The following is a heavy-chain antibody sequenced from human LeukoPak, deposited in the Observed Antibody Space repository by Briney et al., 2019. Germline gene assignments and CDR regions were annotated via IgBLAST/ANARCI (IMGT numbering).Heavy chain of an antibody. Sequence: SETLSLTCAVSGGSISSNNWWNWVRQPPGKGLEWIGEIYHSGGTNYNPSLKSRITISVDKSQNQFSLKVDSLTAADTAVYYCVANGYYCLDVWGKGTTVTVSS. CDR1: GGSISSNNW. V-gene: IGHV4-4*02. CDR2: IYHSGGT. J-gene: IGHJ6*03. D-gene: IGHD2-8*01. CDR3: VANGYYCLDV.